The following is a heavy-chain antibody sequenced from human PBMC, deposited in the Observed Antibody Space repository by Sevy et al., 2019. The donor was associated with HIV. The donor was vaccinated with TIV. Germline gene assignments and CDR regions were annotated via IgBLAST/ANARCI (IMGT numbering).Heavy chain of an antibody. CDR2: ISTHNGDT. CDR3: ARRIYYDSSAYYWWFDP. CDR1: GYTFTNYG. Sequence: ASVKVSCKASGYTFTNYGISWVRQAPGQGLEWMGWISTHNGDTNYAQKLQGRVTMTTDTSTGTAYMELRSLGSDDTAVYYCARRIYYDSSAYYWWFDPWGQGTLVTVSS. D-gene: IGHD3-22*01. J-gene: IGHJ5*02. V-gene: IGHV1-18*01.